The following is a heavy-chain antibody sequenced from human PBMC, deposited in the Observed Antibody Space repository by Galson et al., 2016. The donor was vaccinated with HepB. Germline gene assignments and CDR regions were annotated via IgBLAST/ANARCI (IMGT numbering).Heavy chain of an antibody. CDR3: APEDPDILLVVAANGMGV. D-gene: IGHD2-15*01. J-gene: IGHJ6*02. CDR2: ISDSGATA. Sequence: SLRLSCAASGFTLSHYAMTWVRQAPGKGPHFISSISDSGATAYYPDSVKSRFTISRDNSKNTLYLQMNSLRAEDTALYYCAPEDPDILLVVAANGMGVWGLGTTVTVSS. V-gene: IGHV3-23*01. CDR1: GFTLSHYA.